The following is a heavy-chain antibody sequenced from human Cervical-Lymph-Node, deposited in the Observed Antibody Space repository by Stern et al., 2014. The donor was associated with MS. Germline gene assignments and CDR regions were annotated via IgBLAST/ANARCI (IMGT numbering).Heavy chain of an antibody. D-gene: IGHD1-1*01. Sequence: QVQLGQSGAEVKKPGSSVKVSCKASGTTFTNFGFSWVRQAPGQGLDWMGGVIPIFGTSHYAQKFQGRVTITADISTNTTYLELTSLRFEDTAVYYCARDNDDNGMDVWGQGTTVSVSS. J-gene: IGHJ6*02. V-gene: IGHV1-69*06. CDR3: ARDNDDNGMDV. CDR1: GTTFTNFG. CDR2: VIPIFGTS.